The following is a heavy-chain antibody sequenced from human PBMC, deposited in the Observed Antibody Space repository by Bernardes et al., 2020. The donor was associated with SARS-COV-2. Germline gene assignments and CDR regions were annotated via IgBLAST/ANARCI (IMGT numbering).Heavy chain of an antibody. CDR1: GFTFSSYS. J-gene: IGHJ4*02. CDR3: AKYYDFWSGYSYFDY. CDR2: ISSSSSYI. D-gene: IGHD3-3*01. V-gene: IGHV3-21*01. Sequence: GGSLRLSCAASGFTFSSYSMNWVRQAPGKGLEWVSSISSSSSYIYYADSVKGRFTISRDNAKNSLYLQMNSLRAEDTAVYYCAKYYDFWSGYSYFDYWGQGTLVTVSS.